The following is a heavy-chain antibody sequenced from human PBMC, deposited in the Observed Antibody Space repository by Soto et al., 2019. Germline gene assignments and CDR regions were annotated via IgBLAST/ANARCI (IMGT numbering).Heavy chain of an antibody. Sequence: GGSLRLACAAFGGLGSSNDMSWVRQTPGKGLEWVSIIYSGGSTYYADSVKGRFTISRDNSKNTLYLHMNSLRADDTAVYYCARGYSGYDNAIDYWGQGHRVTVSS. D-gene: IGHD5-12*01. J-gene: IGHJ4*02. V-gene: IGHV3-53*01. CDR1: GGLGSSND. CDR3: ARGYSGYDNAIDY. CDR2: IYSGGST.